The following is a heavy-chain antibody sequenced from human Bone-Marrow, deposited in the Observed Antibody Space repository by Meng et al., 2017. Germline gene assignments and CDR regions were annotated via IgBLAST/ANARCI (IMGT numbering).Heavy chain of an antibody. V-gene: IGHV3-20*04. CDR1: GFTFDDYG. J-gene: IGHJ4*02. Sequence: GESLKISCAASGFTFDDYGMSWVRQAPGKGLEWVSGINWNGGSTGYADSVKGRFTISRDNAKNSLYLQMNSLRAEDTAVYYCATLVVPAAMRVFDYWGQGTLVTVSS. D-gene: IGHD2-2*01. CDR3: ATLVVPAAMRVFDY. CDR2: INWNGGST.